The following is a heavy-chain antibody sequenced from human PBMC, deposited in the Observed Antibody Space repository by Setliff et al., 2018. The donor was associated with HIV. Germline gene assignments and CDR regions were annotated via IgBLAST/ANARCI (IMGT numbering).Heavy chain of an antibody. J-gene: IGHJ6*03. CDR1: GYTFTGYY. V-gene: IGHV1-2*02. Sequence: ASVKVSCKASGYTFTGYYVHWVRQAPGQGLEWMGWINPNSGGTNYAQKFQGRVTMTRDTSISTAHMELSRLTSDDTAVYYCARGVWELPPYYMDVWGEGTTVTVSS. D-gene: IGHD1-26*01. CDR3: ARGVWELPPYYMDV. CDR2: INPNSGGT.